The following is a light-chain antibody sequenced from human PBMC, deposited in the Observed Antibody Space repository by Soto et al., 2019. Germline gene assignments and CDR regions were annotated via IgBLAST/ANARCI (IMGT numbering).Light chain of an antibody. CDR1: SSNIGAGYD. CDR3: QSYDSSLRGVV. CDR2: GNS. Sequence: QSVLTQPPSVSGAPGQRVTISCTGSSSNIGAGYDVHWYQQLPGTAPKLLIYGNSNRPSGVPDRFSGSKSGTSASLAITGXXXXXXXXXYCQSYDSSLRGVVFGGGTKLTV. V-gene: IGLV1-40*01. J-gene: IGLJ2*01.